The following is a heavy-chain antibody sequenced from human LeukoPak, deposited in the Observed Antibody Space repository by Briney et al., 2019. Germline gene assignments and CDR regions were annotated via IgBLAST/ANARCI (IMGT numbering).Heavy chain of an antibody. V-gene: IGHV1-46*01. Sequence: GASVKVSCKASGYTFTSYYMHWVRQAPGQGLEWMGIINPSGGSTTYAQKCQGRVTMTRDTSTSTVYMEVSSLRSEDTAVYYCASLGWESAWWGQGTLVTVSS. CDR3: ASLGWESAW. J-gene: IGHJ4*02. CDR2: INPSGGST. D-gene: IGHD1-26*01. CDR1: GYTFTSYY.